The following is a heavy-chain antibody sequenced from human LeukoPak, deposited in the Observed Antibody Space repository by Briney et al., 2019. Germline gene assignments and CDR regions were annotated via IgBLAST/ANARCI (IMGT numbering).Heavy chain of an antibody. CDR1: GGSISSGGYY. CDR2: IYYSGNT. J-gene: IGHJ4*02. D-gene: IGHD3-10*01. CDR3: AREGYYGSGSYWYYFDY. V-gene: IGHV4-31*03. Sequence: SQTLSLTCTVSGGSISSGGYYWSWIRQHPGKGLEWIGYIYYSGNTYYNPSLKSRVTISVDTSKNQFSLKLSSVTAADTAVYYCAREGYYGSGSYWYYFDYWGQGTLVTVSS.